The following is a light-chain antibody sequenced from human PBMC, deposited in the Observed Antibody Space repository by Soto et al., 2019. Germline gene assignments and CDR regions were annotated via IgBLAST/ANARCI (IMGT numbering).Light chain of an antibody. J-gene: IGKJ1*01. V-gene: IGKV1-8*01. CDR1: QGISSY. CDR2: AAS. CDR3: QQYYSYHVA. Sequence: AIRMTQSPSSLSASTGDRFTITCRASQGISSYLAWYQQKPGKAPKLLIYAASTLQSGVPSRFSGSGSGTDFTLTISCLQSEDFATYYCQQYYSYHVAFGQGTKVDIK.